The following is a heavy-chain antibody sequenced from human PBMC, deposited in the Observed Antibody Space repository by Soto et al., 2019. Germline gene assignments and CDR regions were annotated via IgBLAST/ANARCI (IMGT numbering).Heavy chain of an antibody. J-gene: IGHJ5*02. CDR1: GYTFTGYY. V-gene: IGHV1-2*04. D-gene: IGHD6-13*01. Sequence: ASVKVSCKASGYTFTGYYMHWVRQAPGQGLEWMGWINPNSGGTNYAQKFQGWVTMTRDTSISTAYMELSRLRSDDTAVYYCAREASFSSSWYLTNWFDPWGQGTLVTVSS. CDR2: INPNSGGT. CDR3: AREASFSSSWYLTNWFDP.